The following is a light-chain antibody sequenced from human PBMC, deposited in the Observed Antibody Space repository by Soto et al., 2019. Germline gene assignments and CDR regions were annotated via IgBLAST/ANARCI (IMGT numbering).Light chain of an antibody. V-gene: IGLV1-44*01. Sequence: QPVLTQAPSASGTPGQRVTISCSGSNSNIGSNTVSWYQQVPGTAPKVLIYNNDQRPSGVPDRLSGSKSGTSASLAIGGLQSEDEADYYCAAWDGSLNGWVFGGETKLNVL. J-gene: IGLJ3*02. CDR2: NND. CDR1: NSNIGSNT. CDR3: AAWDGSLNGWV.